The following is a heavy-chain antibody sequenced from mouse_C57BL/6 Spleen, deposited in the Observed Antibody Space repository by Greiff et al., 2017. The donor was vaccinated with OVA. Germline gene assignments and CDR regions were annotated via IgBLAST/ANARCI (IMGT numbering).Heavy chain of an antibody. CDR2: ISSGSSNI. Sequence: EVQLVESGGGLVKPGGSLKLSCAASGFTFSDYGMHWVRQAPEKGLEWVAYISSGSSNIYYADTVKGRVTISRDNAKNTLFLQMTSLRSEDTAMDYCATSYYSNPYYFDYWGQGTTLTGSS. J-gene: IGHJ2*01. CDR1: GFTFSDYG. D-gene: IGHD2-5*01. V-gene: IGHV5-17*01. CDR3: ATSYYSNPYYFDY.